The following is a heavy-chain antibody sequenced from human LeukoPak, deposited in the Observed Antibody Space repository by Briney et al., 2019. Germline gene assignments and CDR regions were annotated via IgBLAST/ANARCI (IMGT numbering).Heavy chain of an antibody. V-gene: IGHV3-23*01. CDR2: ISGSGGST. J-gene: IGHJ4*02. CDR1: GFTFSTYD. CDR3: ARGLRGPDY. Sequence: GGSLRLSCAASGFTFSTYDMSWVRQAPGKGLEWVSAISGSGGSTFYADSVKGRFTISRDNSKNTMFLQMNRLRDEDTAVYYCARGLRGPDYWGQGTQVTVSS.